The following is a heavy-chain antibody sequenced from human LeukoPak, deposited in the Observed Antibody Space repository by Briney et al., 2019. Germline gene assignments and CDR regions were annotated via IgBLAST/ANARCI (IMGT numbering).Heavy chain of an antibody. CDR2: IYTSEST. D-gene: IGHD2-15*01. CDR3: ARVGGGYCSGGSCSISFNWFDP. Sequence: SETLCLTCTVSGNSISSYYWSGIRQPAGKELEWIGRIYTSESTNYNPSLKSRVTMSVDTSKNQFSLKLSSVTAADTAVYYCARVGGGYCSGGSCSISFNWFDPWGQGTLDTVSS. V-gene: IGHV4-4*07. CDR1: GNSISSYY. J-gene: IGHJ5*02.